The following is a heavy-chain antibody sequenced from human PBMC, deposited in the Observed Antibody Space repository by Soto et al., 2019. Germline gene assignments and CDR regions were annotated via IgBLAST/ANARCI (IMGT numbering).Heavy chain of an antibody. J-gene: IGHJ4*02. CDR2: ISGSGGST. V-gene: IGHV3-23*01. CDR3: AKVRVVGAAGD. D-gene: IGHD2-15*01. CDR1: GFTFSSYA. Sequence: EVQLLESGGGLVQPGGSLRLSCAASGFTFSSYAMSWDRQAPGKGLEWVSAISGSGGSTYYADSVKGRFTISRDNSKKTLYMQMNSLRAEDTAVYYCAKVRVVGAAGDWGQGTLVTVSS.